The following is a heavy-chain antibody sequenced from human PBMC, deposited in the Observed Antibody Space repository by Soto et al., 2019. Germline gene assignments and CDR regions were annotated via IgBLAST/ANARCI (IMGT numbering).Heavy chain of an antibody. CDR2: IYYSGST. D-gene: IGHD6-13*01. CDR1: GGSSSSSSYC. J-gene: IGHJ4*02. V-gene: IGHV4-39*01. Sequence: TLSLTSSFSGGSSSSSSYCWGWIRQPPGKGLEWIGSIYYSGSTYYNPSLKSRVTISVDTSKNQFSLKLSSVTAADTAVYYCARHPPHYTYSSTFTEYWGKETLVAVSP. CDR3: ARHPPHYTYSSTFTEY.